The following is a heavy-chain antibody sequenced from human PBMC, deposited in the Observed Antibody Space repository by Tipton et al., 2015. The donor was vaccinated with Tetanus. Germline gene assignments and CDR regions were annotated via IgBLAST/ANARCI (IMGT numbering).Heavy chain of an antibody. CDR3: ARARGPSRGGQYSAEWYDT. Sequence: TLSLTCTVSGGSISSYYWSWIRQPPGKGLEWIGYIYYSGSTNYNPSLKSRVTRSVDTSKNQFSLKLSSVTAADTAVYYCARARGPSRGGQYSAEWYDTGAEETLVPVNS. CDR1: GGSISSYY. J-gene: IGHJ5*01. D-gene: IGHD2-21*01. V-gene: IGHV4-59*01. CDR2: IYYSGST.